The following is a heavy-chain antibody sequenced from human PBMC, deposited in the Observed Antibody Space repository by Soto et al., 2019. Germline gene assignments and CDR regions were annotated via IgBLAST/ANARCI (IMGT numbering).Heavy chain of an antibody. D-gene: IGHD1-26*01. V-gene: IGHV1-18*01. J-gene: IGHJ4*02. CDR2: ISANNGNT. CDR1: GYTFTSYG. Sequence: QVQLVQSGAEVKKPGASVKVSCKASGYTFTSYGISWVRQAPGQGLEWMGWISANNGNTNYVQKLQGRVTMTTDTSTSTAHRGRRSLRSDDTAVYYCAREQGSYALDYWGQGTLVTVSS. CDR3: AREQGSYALDY.